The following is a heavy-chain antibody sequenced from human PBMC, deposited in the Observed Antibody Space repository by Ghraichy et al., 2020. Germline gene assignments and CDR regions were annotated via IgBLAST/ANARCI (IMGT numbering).Heavy chain of an antibody. V-gene: IGHV4-31*11. CDR3: ARGLGYCSGGRCYSYHGMDV. J-gene: IGHJ6*02. Sequence: LRLSCAVSGGSISSGGFHWSWIRQHPGKGLELIGGFFSSGNTYYNPSLKSRLVISMDTSKNHLSLKMSSVTAADTAVYYCARGLGYCSGGRCYSYHGMDVWGQGTTVTVSS. CDR2: FFSSGNT. CDR1: GGSISSGGFH. D-gene: IGHD2-15*01.